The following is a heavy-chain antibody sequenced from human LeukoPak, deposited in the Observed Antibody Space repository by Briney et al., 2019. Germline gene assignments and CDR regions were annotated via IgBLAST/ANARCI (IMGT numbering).Heavy chain of an antibody. J-gene: IGHJ3*02. V-gene: IGHV3-30*04. CDR3: ARESWSDSVAFDI. D-gene: IGHD3-3*01. Sequence: GRSLRLSCAASGFNFSSYAMHWVRQAPGEGLEWVGLISYGGIDKSYADSVKGRFTISRDSSKRTLYLQMNSLRAEDTAMYYCARESWSDSVAFDIWGLGTMVIVSS. CDR2: ISYGGIDK. CDR1: GFNFSSYA.